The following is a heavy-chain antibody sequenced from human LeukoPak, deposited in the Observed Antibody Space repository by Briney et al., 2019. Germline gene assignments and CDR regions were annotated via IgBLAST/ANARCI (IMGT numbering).Heavy chain of an antibody. Sequence: PGGSLRLSCAASGFTFSSYDMHWVRQAPGKGLEWVAFIRSDGSNKYYADSVKGRFTISRDNSKNTLYLQMNSLRAEDTAVYYCAKDFGYSYGFRRHFDYWGQGTLVTVSS. CDR3: AKDFGYSYGFRRHFDY. V-gene: IGHV3-30*02. D-gene: IGHD5-18*01. J-gene: IGHJ4*02. CDR1: GFTFSSYD. CDR2: IRSDGSNK.